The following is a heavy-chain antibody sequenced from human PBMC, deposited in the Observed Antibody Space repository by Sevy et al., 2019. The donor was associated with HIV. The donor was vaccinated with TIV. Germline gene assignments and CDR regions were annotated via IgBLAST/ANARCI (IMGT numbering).Heavy chain of an antibody. D-gene: IGHD3-16*01. V-gene: IGHV3-7*01. CDR1: GFTFSNYR. J-gene: IGHJ4*02. CDR2: IQQDGSKK. CDR3: ARPTKAKYYASFDY. Sequence: GGSLRLSCAVSGFTFSNYRMSWVRQAPGKGLEWVANIQQDGSKKYYVDSVKGRFTISRDNAKNSLFLQMNSLRAEDTAIYYCARPTKAKYYASFDYWGQGTLVTVSS.